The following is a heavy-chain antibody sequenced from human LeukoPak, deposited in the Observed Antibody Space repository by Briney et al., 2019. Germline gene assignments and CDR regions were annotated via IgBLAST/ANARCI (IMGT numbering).Heavy chain of an antibody. CDR1: GYTFTSYD. D-gene: IGHD6-19*01. Sequence: ASVKVSCKASGYTFTSYDINWVRQATGLGLEWMGWMNPNSGNTGYAQKFQGRVTMTRNTSISTAYMELSSLRSEDTAVYYCARQIAVAGYYYFDYWGQGTLVTVSS. CDR3: ARQIAVAGYYYFDY. V-gene: IGHV1-8*01. CDR2: MNPNSGNT. J-gene: IGHJ4*02.